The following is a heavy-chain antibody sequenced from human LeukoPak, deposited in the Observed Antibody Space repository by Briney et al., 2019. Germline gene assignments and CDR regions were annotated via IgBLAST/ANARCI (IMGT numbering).Heavy chain of an antibody. J-gene: IGHJ4*02. CDR3: ARKGGHFDY. CDR2: IYYNGST. V-gene: IGHV4-59*01. D-gene: IGHD2-15*01. Sequence: SETLSLTCTVSGGSFSYYYWSWIRQSPGKGLEWIGYIYYNGSTNYNPSLKSRVTISVDMSKNQFSLKVTSVTAADTAIYYCARKGGHFDYWGQGTLVTVSS. CDR1: GGSFSYYY.